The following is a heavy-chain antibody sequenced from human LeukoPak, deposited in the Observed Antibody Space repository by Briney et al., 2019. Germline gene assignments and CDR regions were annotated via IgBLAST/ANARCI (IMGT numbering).Heavy chain of an antibody. J-gene: IGHJ4*02. V-gene: IGHV3-23*01. CDR3: AKTSPSGSYYFDY. D-gene: IGHD5-12*01. Sequence: PGGSLRLSCAASGFTFSSYAMSWVRQAPGKGLEWVSAISGSGGSTYYADSVKGRFTISRDNSKNTLYLQVNSLRVEDTALYYCAKTSPSGSYYFDYWGQGTLVTVSS. CDR1: GFTFSSYA. CDR2: ISGSGGST.